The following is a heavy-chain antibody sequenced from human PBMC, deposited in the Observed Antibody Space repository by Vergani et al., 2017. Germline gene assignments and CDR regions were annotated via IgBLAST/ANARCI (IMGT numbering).Heavy chain of an antibody. Sequence: QVQLQQWGAGLLKPSETLSLTCAVYGDSMNNYYWNWIRQTPGKGLEWIGYIYLGGTTTYNPSLESRVSLSADTSKNQFSLQLTSVTAADTAVYYCARGPSVVQGHYIYYYSYFMDVWGKGTTVTVSS. CDR2: IYLGGTT. CDR1: GDSMNNYY. D-gene: IGHD2-15*01. J-gene: IGHJ6*03. CDR3: ARGPSVVQGHYIYYYSYFMDV. V-gene: IGHV4-59*01.